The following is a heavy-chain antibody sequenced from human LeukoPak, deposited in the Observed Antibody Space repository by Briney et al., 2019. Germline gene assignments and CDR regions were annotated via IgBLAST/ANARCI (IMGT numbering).Heavy chain of an antibody. CDR2: ITGSGGTT. CDR3: AKIQGYFDY. CDR1: GFTFSSYW. Sequence: PGRSLRLSCAASGFTFSSYWMHWVRQAPGKGPQWVSAITGSGGTTYYADSVKGRFTISRDNSKNTLYLQMNSLRAEDTAVYYCAKIQGYFDYWGQGNLVTVSS. V-gene: IGHV3-23*01. J-gene: IGHJ4*02.